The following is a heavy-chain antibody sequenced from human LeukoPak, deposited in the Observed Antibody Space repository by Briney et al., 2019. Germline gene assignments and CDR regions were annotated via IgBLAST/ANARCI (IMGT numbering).Heavy chain of an antibody. D-gene: IGHD2-15*01. CDR2: IYHSGST. J-gene: IGHJ4*02. CDR3: ARGSLSGARRGSYYFDY. CDR1: GGSISSGGYS. Sequence: PSETLSLTCAVSGGSISSGGYSWSWIRQSPGKGLEWIGYIYHSGSTYCNPSLKSRVTISVDRSKNQFSLKLSSVTAADTAVYYCARGSLSGARRGSYYFDYWGQGTLVTVSS. V-gene: IGHV4-30-2*06.